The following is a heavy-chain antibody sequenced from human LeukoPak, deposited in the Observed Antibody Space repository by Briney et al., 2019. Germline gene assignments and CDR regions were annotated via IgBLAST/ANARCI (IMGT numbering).Heavy chain of an antibody. J-gene: IGHJ4*02. V-gene: IGHV4-39*07. Sequence: PSETLSLTCTVSGGSISSSSYYWGWIRQPPGKGLEWIGSIYYSGSTYYNPSLKSRVTISVDTSKNQFSLKLSSVTAADTAVYYCARSKGYDYGDYVDYWGQGTLVTVSS. CDR3: ARSKGYDYGDYVDY. D-gene: IGHD4-17*01. CDR1: GGSISSSSYY. CDR2: IYYSGST.